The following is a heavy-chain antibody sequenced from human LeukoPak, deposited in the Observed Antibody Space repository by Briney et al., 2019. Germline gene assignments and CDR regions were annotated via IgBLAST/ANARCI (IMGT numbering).Heavy chain of an antibody. CDR1: GFTFSSYA. D-gene: IGHD3-16*01. Sequence: GGSLRLSCAASGFTFSSYAMSWVRQAPGKGLEWVSAISGSGGSTYYADSVKGRFTISRDNSKNTLYLQMNSLRAEDTAVYYCAKSGGYMDSRQGFAPWGQGTRVTVSA. J-gene: IGHJ5*02. CDR3: AKSGGYMDSRQGFAP. V-gene: IGHV3-23*01. CDR2: ISGSGGST.